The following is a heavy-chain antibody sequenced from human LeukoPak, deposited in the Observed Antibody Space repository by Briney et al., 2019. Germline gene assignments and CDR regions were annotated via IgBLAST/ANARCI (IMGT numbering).Heavy chain of an antibody. J-gene: IGHJ3*02. CDR3: AKDSGSYLPHDAFDI. V-gene: IGHV3-23*01. CDR1: GFTFSSYE. Sequence: GGSLRLSCAASGFTFSSYEMNWVRQAPGKGLEWVSAISGSGGSTYYADSVKGRFTISRDNSKNTLYLQMNSLRAEDTAVYYCAKDSGSYLPHDAFDIWGQGTMVTVSS. CDR2: ISGSGGST. D-gene: IGHD1-26*01.